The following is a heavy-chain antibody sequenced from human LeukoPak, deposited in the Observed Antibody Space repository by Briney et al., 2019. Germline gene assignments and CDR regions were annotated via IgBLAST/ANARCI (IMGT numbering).Heavy chain of an antibody. J-gene: IGHJ4*02. V-gene: IGHV1-2*02. CDR3: ARDGPIQYSSGPYYFDY. Sequence: ASVEVSCKASGYTFTGYYMHWVRQAPGQGLEWMGWINPNSGGTNYAQKFRGRVTMTRDTSISTAYMELSRLRSDDTAVYYCARDGPIQYSSGPYYFDYWGQGTLVTVSS. CDR2: INPNSGGT. D-gene: IGHD6-19*01. CDR1: GYTFTGYY.